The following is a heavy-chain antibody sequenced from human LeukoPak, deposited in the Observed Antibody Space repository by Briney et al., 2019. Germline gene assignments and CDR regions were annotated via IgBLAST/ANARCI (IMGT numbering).Heavy chain of an antibody. CDR1: GYTFTGYY. CDR3: ARATCSSTSCRPNY. J-gene: IGHJ4*02. V-gene: IGHV1-2*02. Sequence: ASVKVSCKASGYTFTGYYMHWVRQAPGQGLEWMGWINPNGGGTNYAQKFQGRVTMTRDTSISTAYMELSRLRSDDTAVYYCARATCSSTSCRPNYWGQGTLVTVSS. D-gene: IGHD2-2*01. CDR2: INPNGGGT.